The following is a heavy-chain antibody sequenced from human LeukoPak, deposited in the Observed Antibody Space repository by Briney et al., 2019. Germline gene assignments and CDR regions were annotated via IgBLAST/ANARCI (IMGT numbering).Heavy chain of an antibody. CDR3: ARCLYDFWSGYYTLVYGYGMDV. CDR1: GFTFSSYA. D-gene: IGHD3-3*01. Sequence: GGSLRLSCAASGFTFSSYAMHWVRQAPGKGLEWVAVISYDGSNKYYADSVKGRFTISRDNSKNTLYLQMNSLRAEDTAVYYCARCLYDFWSGYYTLVYGYGMDVWGQGTAVTVSS. V-gene: IGHV3-30*04. J-gene: IGHJ6*02. CDR2: ISYDGSNK.